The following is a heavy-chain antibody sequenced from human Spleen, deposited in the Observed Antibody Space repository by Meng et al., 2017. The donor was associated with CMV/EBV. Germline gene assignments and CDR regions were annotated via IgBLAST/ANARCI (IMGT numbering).Heavy chain of an antibody. CDR1: VHISRGGYY. J-gene: IGHJ5*02. V-gene: IGHV4-31*02. D-gene: IGHD2-2*01. CDR2: VHYSGST. CDR3: ARKGAPSALGDNWFDP. Sequence: VHISRGGYYCGWIRQHPGKGLEWIGYVHYSGSTYYNPSLKSRVSFSVNTSKNQFSLKLTYVTAADTAVYYCARKGAPSALGDNWFDPWGHGTLVTVSS.